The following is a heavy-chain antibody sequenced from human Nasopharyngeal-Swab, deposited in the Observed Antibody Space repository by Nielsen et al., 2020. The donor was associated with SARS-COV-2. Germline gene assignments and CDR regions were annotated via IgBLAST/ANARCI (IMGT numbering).Heavy chain of an antibody. CDR1: GYSFTSYW. J-gene: IGHJ6*02. CDR2: FYPGDSDT. CDR3: ARPQNYGYYGMDV. Sequence: GGSLRLSCKGSGYSFTSYWIGWVRQMPGKGLEWMGIFYPGDSDTRYSPSFQGQVTISADKSISTAYLQWSSLKASDTAMYYCARPQNYGYYGMDVWGQGTTVTVSS. V-gene: IGHV5-51*01.